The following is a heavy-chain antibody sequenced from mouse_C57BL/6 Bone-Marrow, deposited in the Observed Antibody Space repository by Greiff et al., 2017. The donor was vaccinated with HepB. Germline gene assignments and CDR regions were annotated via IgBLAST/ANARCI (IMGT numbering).Heavy chain of an antibody. CDR2: ISSGSSTI. CDR1: GFTFSDYG. Sequence: VQLKESGGGLVKPGGSLKLSCAASGFTFSDYGMHWVRQAPEKGLEWVAYISSGSSTIYYADTVKGRFTISRDNAKNTLFLQMTSLRSEDTAMYYCAREGGLSTMVTTGFDYWGQGTTLTVSS. D-gene: IGHD2-2*01. J-gene: IGHJ2*01. V-gene: IGHV5-17*01. CDR3: AREGGLSTMVTTGFDY.